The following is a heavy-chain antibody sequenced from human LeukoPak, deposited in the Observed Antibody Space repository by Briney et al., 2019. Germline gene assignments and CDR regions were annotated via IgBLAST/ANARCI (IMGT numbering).Heavy chain of an antibody. J-gene: IGHJ4*02. CDR3: ARVAFGSGSYFKAATVFDY. CDR1: GGSISGSDYY. CDR2: FYYGGTT. D-gene: IGHD3-10*01. V-gene: IGHV4-39*01. Sequence: SETLSLTCTVSGGSISGSDYYWGWIRQPPGKRLEWISDFYYGGTTYYNPSLQSRVTISVDTSKNQFSLRLSSVTAADTAVYYCARVAFGSGSYFKAATVFDYWGQGTLVTVSS.